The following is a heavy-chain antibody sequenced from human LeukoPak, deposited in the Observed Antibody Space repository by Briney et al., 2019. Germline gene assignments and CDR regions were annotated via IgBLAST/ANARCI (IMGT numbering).Heavy chain of an antibody. J-gene: IGHJ4*02. CDR1: GFTFSSYA. V-gene: IGHV3-7*01. Sequence: PGGSLRLSCAASGFTFSSYAMHWVRQAPGKGLEWVANIKQDGSEKYYVDSVKGRFTISRDNAKNSLYLQMNSLRAEDTAVYYCAREISGSYDYFDYWGQGTLVTVSS. D-gene: IGHD1-26*01. CDR2: IKQDGSEK. CDR3: AREISGSYDYFDY.